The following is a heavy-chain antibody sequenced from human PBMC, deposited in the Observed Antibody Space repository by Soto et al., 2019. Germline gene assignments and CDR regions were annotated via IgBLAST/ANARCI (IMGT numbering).Heavy chain of an antibody. CDR2: IYYSGST. V-gene: IGHV4-59*01. CDR3: ARGGQYSSSCYDRLTWFDP. D-gene: IGHD6-13*01. CDR1: GGSISSYY. Sequence: SETLSLTCTVSGGSISSYYWSWIRQPPGKGLEWIGYIYYSGSTNYDPSLKSRVTISVDTSKTQFSLKLSSVTAADTAVYYCARGGQYSSSCYDRLTWFDPWGQRTLVTVS. J-gene: IGHJ5*02.